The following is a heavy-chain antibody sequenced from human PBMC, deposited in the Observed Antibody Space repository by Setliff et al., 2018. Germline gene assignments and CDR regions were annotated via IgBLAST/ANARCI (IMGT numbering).Heavy chain of an antibody. Sequence: ASVKVSCKASGYSLSAYVMHWVRQAPGRRLEWMGGINGASGNTKYSQKFQGRVTITRDTSASTIYMELISLRSEDTAVYYCARAPLESGYYYGQGHYFDYWGQGTLVTVSS. V-gene: IGHV1-3*01. CDR1: GYSLSAYV. CDR2: INGASGNT. J-gene: IGHJ4*02. D-gene: IGHD5-18*01. CDR3: ARAPLESGYYYGQGHYFDY.